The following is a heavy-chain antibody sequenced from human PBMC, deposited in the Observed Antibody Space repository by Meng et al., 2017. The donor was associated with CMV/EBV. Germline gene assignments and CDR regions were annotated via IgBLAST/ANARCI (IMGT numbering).Heavy chain of an antibody. Sequence: FTGYYKHWVQQAPGQGLEWMGWINPKTGDTNYAQKFQGRVTMTRNTSISTAYMELSRLRSDDTAVYYCAREEGPRSIFGAESNFFAPWGQGTLVTVSS. CDR1: FTGYY. CDR3: AREEGPRSIFGAESNFFAP. V-gene: IGHV1-2*02. J-gene: IGHJ5*02. D-gene: IGHD3-3*01. CDR2: INPKTGDT.